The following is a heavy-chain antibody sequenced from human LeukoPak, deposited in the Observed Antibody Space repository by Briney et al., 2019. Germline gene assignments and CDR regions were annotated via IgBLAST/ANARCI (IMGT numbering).Heavy chain of an antibody. CDR3: ARDEYYFGSGSYFYFDY. J-gene: IGHJ4*02. Sequence: GASVKVSCKASGYTFTGYYIHWVRQAPGRGLEWMGCINPNSGGTNYAQNFQGRVTMTRDTSITTAYMELISLRSDDTAVYYCARDEYYFGSGSYFYFDYWGQETLVTVSS. CDR1: GYTFTGYY. V-gene: IGHV1-2*02. CDR2: INPNSGGT. D-gene: IGHD3-10*01.